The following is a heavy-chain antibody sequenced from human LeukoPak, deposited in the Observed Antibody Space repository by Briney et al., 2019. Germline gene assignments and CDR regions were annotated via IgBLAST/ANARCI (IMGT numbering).Heavy chain of an antibody. CDR1: GFTFGDYA. V-gene: IGHV3-49*04. Sequence: LTGGSLRLSCSTSGFTFGDYAMSWVRQAPGKGLEWVGFIQAKAYGGATKYAASVNGRFSISRDDSQSIANPQMNDLKTEDTAVYYCTRAPHPRCSSSGCYLDYWGQGTLVTVSS. CDR3: TRAPHPRCSSSGCYLDY. D-gene: IGHD2-2*01. CDR2: IQAKAYGGAT. J-gene: IGHJ4*02.